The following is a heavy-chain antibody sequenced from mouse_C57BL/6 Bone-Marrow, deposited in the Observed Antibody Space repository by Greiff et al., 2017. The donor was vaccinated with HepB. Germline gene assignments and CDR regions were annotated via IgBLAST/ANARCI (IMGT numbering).Heavy chain of an antibody. V-gene: IGHV1-52*01. CDR2: IDPSDSET. J-gene: IGHJ3*01. D-gene: IGHD1-1*01. Sequence: VQLQQPGAELVRPGSSVKLSCKASGYTFTSYWMHWVKQRPIQGLEWIGNIDPSDSETHYNQKFKDKATLTVDKSSSTAYMQLSSLTSEDSAVYYCSRGEITTRGWFAYWSQGTLVTVSA. CDR3: SRGEITTRGWFAY. CDR1: GYTFTSYW.